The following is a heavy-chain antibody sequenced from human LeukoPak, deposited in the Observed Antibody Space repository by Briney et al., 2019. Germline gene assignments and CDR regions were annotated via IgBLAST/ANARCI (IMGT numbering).Heavy chain of an antibody. Sequence: GGSLRLSCVASGFTFSSYWMTWARQAPGKGLEWVANMRQDGNEKYYVDSVRGRFTISRDNAKNSLYLQMNSLRAEDTAVYYCARGVEGVVGDSDAFGFWGQGTMVTVSS. D-gene: IGHD2-21*02. CDR1: GFTFSSYW. CDR3: ARGVEGVVGDSDAFGF. J-gene: IGHJ3*01. CDR2: MRQDGNEK. V-gene: IGHV3-7*01.